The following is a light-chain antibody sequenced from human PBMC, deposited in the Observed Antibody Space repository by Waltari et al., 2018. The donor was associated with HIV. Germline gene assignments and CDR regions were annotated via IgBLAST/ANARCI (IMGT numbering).Light chain of an antibody. CDR3: QSADSNASLWV. CDR2: KET. CDR1: VWPTQY. V-gene: IGLV3-25*03. J-gene: IGLJ3*02. Sequence: SYELTQPPSVSVSPGQTARITCSGDVWPTQYAFWYEQMQGQAPGLGIYKETERPSGIPERFSGSSSGTTATLTIIGVQARDEADYHCQSADSNASLWVFGGGTKLTVL.